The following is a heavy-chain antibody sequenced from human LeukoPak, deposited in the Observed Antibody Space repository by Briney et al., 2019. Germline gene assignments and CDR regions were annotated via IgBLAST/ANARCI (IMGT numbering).Heavy chain of an antibody. Sequence: PSETLSLTCTVSGDSVSNGNYYWSWLRQPQGKALEWIGYIYYTGKTYYNPSLEGRVTILVDTSRNHFSVKLSSVTAADTAVYYCARSQNYYGSGDYWSQGTLVTVSS. CDR2: IYYTGKT. CDR1: GDSVSNGNYY. CDR3: ARSQNYYGSGDY. D-gene: IGHD3-10*01. V-gene: IGHV4-61*03. J-gene: IGHJ4*02.